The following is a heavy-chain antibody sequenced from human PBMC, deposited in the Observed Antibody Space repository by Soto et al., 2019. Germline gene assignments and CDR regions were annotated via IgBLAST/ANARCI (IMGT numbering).Heavy chain of an antibody. J-gene: IGHJ4*02. D-gene: IGHD3-3*01. CDR1: GGSISSGDYY. V-gene: IGHV4-30-4*01. Sequence: SETLSLTCTVSGGSISSGDYYWSWIRQPPGKGLEWIGYIYYSGSTYYNPSLKGRVTISVDTSKIQFSLKLSSVTAADTAVYYCARGGDGYNFWDSDYYFDYWGQGTLVTVSS. CDR2: IYYSGST. CDR3: ARGGDGYNFWDSDYYFDY.